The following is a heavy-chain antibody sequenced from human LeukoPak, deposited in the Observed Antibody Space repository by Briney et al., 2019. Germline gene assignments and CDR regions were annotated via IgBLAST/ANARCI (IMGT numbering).Heavy chain of an antibody. CDR2: IKSKTEGGAI. CDR1: GFTFSNAW. J-gene: IGHJ2*01. V-gene: IGHV3-15*01. D-gene: IGHD3-22*01. CDR3: AKEQYYYDSSGYYSYWYFDL. Sequence: GGSLRLSCAASGFTFSNAWMSWVRQAPGKGLEWVGRIKSKTEGGAIDYAAPVKGRCTISRDNSKNTLYLQMNSLRAEDTAVYYCAKEQYYYDSSGYYSYWYFDLWGRGTLVTVSS.